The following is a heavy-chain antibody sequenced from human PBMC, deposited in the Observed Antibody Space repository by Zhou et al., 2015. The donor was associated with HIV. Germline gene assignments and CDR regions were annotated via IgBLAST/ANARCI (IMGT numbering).Heavy chain of an antibody. Sequence: QVQLVQSGAEVKKPGSSVKVSCKASGGTFSTYSISWVRQAPGQGLEWMGRIIPMFNRTNYVQKFQGRLTISADESTSTAYMVLSNLRSEDTAVYYCARVELTRTGYCSGDNCFDYWGQGALVTVSS. CDR2: IIPMFNRT. D-gene: IGHD2-15*01. CDR3: ARVELTRTGYCSGDNCFDY. V-gene: IGHV1-69*18. J-gene: IGHJ4*02. CDR1: GGTFSTYS.